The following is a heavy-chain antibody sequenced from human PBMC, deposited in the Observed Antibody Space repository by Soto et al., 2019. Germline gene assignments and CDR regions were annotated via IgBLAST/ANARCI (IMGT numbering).Heavy chain of an antibody. V-gene: IGHV3-74*01. CDR1: GFTFSDYW. J-gene: IGHJ6*02. CDR3: ARGIRNYYGMDV. Sequence: GGSLRLSCAASGFTFSDYWLHWVRQAPGKGLEWVSRINGDGSRTFYADSVKGRLTISRDNARDTVFLQMNSLRAEDTAVYFCARGIRNYYGMDVWGQGTTVTVS. CDR2: INGDGSRT. D-gene: IGHD3-22*01.